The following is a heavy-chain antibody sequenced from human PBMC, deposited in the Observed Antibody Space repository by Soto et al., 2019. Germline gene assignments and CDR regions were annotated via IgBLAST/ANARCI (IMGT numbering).Heavy chain of an antibody. D-gene: IGHD3-9*01. CDR2: IYWDDDK. Sequence: QITLKESGPTLVKPTQTLTLTCTFSGFSLSTSGVGVGWIRQPPGKALEWLALIYWDDDKRYSPSLKSRLTTTKETAKNQVVLTMTNIDPVDTATYYCAHSSSVRHFDWVSPHDAFDIWGQGTMVTVS. J-gene: IGHJ3*02. V-gene: IGHV2-5*02. CDR1: GFSLSTSGVG. CDR3: AHSSSVRHFDWVSPHDAFDI.